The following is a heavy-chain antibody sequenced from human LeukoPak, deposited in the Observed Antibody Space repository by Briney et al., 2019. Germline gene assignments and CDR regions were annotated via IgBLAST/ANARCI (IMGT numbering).Heavy chain of an antibody. CDR2: ISGSGGST. CDR1: RYTFSIYA. CDR3: AKAAYGSGTYYNIIFDY. J-gene: IGHJ4*02. Sequence: GGSLRLSCAASRYTFSIYAMSWVRQAPGKGLEWVSAISGSGGSTYYADSVKGRFTISRDNSKNTLYLQMNSLGAEDTAVYYCAKAAYGSGTYYNIIFDYWGQGTLVTVSS. V-gene: IGHV3-23*01. D-gene: IGHD3-10*01.